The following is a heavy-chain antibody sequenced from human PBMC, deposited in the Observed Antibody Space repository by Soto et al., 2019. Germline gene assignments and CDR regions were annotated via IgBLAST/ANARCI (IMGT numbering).Heavy chain of an antibody. CDR2: ISWNSGNI. J-gene: IGHJ5*02. CDR1: GFTFDDYA. V-gene: IGHV3-9*01. CDR3: AKDSTISAAGWFDP. D-gene: IGHD6-13*01. Sequence: EVQLVESGGGLVQPARSLRLSCVASGFTFDDYAMHWVRQAPGKGLEWVSGISWNSGNIGYADSVKGRFTISRDNTKNSLYLQMNSLRAEDTALYYCAKDSTISAAGWFDPWGQGTPVTVSS.